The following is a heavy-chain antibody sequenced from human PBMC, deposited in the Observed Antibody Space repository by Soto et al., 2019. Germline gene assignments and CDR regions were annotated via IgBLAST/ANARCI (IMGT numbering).Heavy chain of an antibody. CDR3: ASPPEGGSGFDY. CDR1: GFTFSSHW. V-gene: IGHV3-74*01. J-gene: IGHJ4*02. D-gene: IGHD3-16*01. CDR2: INSDGSST. Sequence: EVQLVESGGGLVQPGGSPRLSCAASGFTFSSHWMHWVRQAPGKGLVWVSRINSDGSSTSYADSVKGRFTISRDNAKNTLYLQMNSLRAEDTAVYYCASPPEGGSGFDYWGQGALVTVSS.